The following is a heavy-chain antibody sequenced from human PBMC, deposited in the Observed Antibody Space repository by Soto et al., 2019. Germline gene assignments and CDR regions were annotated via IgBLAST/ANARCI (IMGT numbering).Heavy chain of an antibody. CDR2: IYQSGTT. D-gene: IGHD2-2*01. CDR1: GGSFNSGVYS. Sequence: SETLSLTCTVSGGSFNSGVYSWNWIRQPPGEGLEWIGYIYQSGTTYYNPSLGGRVTISLDGSRNQVSLNLRSVTAADTAVYYCVRGGVPVAIGGFDLWGQGTLVTVSS. V-gene: IGHV4-30-2*01. J-gene: IGHJ5*02. CDR3: VRGGVPVAIGGFDL.